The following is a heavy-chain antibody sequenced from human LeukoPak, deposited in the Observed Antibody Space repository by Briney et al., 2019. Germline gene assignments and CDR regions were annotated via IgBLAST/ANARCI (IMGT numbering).Heavy chain of an antibody. J-gene: IGHJ3*02. Sequence: GGSLRLSCAASGFTFSSCAMSWVRQAPGKGLEWVSAMSRSGASTYYADSVKGRFTISRDNSKNTLYLQMNSLRAEDTAVYYCAKPSVVDDAFDIWGQGTMVTVSS. D-gene: IGHD2-15*01. CDR2: MSRSGAST. V-gene: IGHV3-23*01. CDR3: AKPSVVDDAFDI. CDR1: GFTFSSCA.